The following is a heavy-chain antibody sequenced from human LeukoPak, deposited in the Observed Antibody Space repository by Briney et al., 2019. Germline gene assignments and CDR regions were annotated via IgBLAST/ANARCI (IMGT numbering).Heavy chain of an antibody. V-gene: IGHV1-18*01. Sequence: ASVKVSCKASGYTFTKYGISWVRQAPGQGLEWMGRISAYNGNTNYAQKLQGRVTMTTDTSMNTAYMELRSLRSDDTAVYYCARDDASLDAFDVWGQRTMVTVSS. CDR3: ARDDASLDAFDV. J-gene: IGHJ3*01. CDR2: ISAYNGNT. CDR1: GYTFTKYG.